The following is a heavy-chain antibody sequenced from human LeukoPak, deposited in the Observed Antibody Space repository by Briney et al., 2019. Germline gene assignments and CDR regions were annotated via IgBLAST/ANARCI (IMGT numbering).Heavy chain of an antibody. CDR2: INPNSGGT. CDR1: GYTFTGYY. J-gene: IGHJ4*02. V-gene: IGHV1-2*02. CDR3: AGGDVEMATITDY. D-gene: IGHD5-24*01. Sequence: ASVKVSCKASGYTFTGYYMHWVRQATGQGLEWMGWINPNSGGTNYAQKFQGRVTMTRDTSISTAYMELSSLRSEDTAVYYCAGGDVEMATITDYGGQGTLVTVSS.